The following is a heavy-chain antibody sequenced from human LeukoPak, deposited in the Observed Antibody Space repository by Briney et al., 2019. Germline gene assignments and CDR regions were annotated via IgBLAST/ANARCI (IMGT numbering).Heavy chain of an antibody. J-gene: IGHJ1*01. CDR3: ARGPLGLSEYFQY. Sequence: SGTLSLTCTVSGGSISSGSYYWSWIRQPAGKGLEWIGRIYTSGSTNYNPSLKSRVTISVDTSKNQFSLKLSSVTAADTAVYYCARGPLGLSEYFQYWGQGTLVTVSS. CDR2: IYTSGST. CDR1: GGSISSGSYY. V-gene: IGHV4-61*02.